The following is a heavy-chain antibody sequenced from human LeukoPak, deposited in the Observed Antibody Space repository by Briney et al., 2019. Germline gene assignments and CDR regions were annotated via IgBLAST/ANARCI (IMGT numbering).Heavy chain of an antibody. CDR2: INPSGGST. CDR1: GYTSTSYY. Sequence: ASVKVSCKASGYTSTSYYMHWVRQAPGQGLEWMGIINPSGGSTSYAQKFQGRVTMTRDTSTSTVYMELSSLRSEDTAVYYCARDSKIIGGYCSGGSCYSPLYYYGMDVWGQGTTVTVSS. D-gene: IGHD2-15*01. CDR3: ARDSKIIGGYCSGGSCYSPLYYYGMDV. V-gene: IGHV1-46*01. J-gene: IGHJ6*02.